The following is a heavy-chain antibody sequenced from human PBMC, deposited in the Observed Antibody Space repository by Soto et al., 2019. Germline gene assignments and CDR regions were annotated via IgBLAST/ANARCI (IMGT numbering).Heavy chain of an antibody. V-gene: IGHV3-30*03. D-gene: IGHD5-18*01. J-gene: IGHJ4*02. CDR3: ARAGGYSYGRPGYFDY. CDR1: GFSFNTYG. CDR2: ISYDGSNQ. Sequence: GGSLRLSCAASGFSFNTYGMYWVRQAPGKGLEWVAAISYDGSNQYHADSVKGRFTISRDNSKSTLYLQMNSLRVEDTAVYYCARAGGYSYGRPGYFDYWGQGTLVTVSS.